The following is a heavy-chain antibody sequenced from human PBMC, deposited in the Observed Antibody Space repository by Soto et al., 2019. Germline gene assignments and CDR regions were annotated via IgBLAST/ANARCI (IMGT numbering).Heavy chain of an antibody. CDR3: ARVGPRPDDVFSGLDYFGMDV. V-gene: IGHV1-18*01. D-gene: IGHD3-3*01. Sequence: ASVKVSCKASGYMFPSYGITWVRQAPGQGLEWMGWINGDNGNTNYSQKFQGRVTLTRDTSASTGYMELSSLRSEDTAVYFCARVGPRPDDVFSGLDYFGMDVWGQGTTVPVSS. J-gene: IGHJ6*02. CDR2: INGDNGNT. CDR1: GYMFPSYG.